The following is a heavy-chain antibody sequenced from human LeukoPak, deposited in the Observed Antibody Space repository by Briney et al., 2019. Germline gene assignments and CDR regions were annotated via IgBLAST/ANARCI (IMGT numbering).Heavy chain of an antibody. CDR2: IKQDGSEK. J-gene: IGHJ6*03. V-gene: IGHV3-7*01. CDR3: ARVGDFWSGMALWYYYYYMDV. CDR1: GFTFSSYA. Sequence: PGGSLRLSCAASGFTFSSYAMSWVRQAPGKGLEWVANIKQDGSEKYYVDSVKGRFTISRDNAKNSLYLQMNSLRAEDTAVYYCARVGDFWSGMALWYYYYYMDVWGKGTTVTVSS. D-gene: IGHD3-3*01.